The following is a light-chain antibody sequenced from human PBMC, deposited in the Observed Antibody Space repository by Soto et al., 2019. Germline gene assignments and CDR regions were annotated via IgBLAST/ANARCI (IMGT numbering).Light chain of an antibody. Sequence: QPVLTQPPSASASLGASVRLTCTLNSGHSSYAIAWHQQQPEKGPQYLMKINSDGSHSKGGGIPDRFSGSSSGAERYLTISSLQSEEEADYYCQAWGTGMVFGGGTQLTVL. CDR3: QAWGTGMV. CDR2: INSDGSH. V-gene: IGLV4-69*01. J-gene: IGLJ2*01. CDR1: SGHSSYA.